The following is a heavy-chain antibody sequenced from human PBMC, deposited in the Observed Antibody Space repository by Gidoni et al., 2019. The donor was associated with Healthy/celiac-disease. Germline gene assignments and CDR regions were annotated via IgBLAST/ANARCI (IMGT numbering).Heavy chain of an antibody. J-gene: IGHJ2*01. CDR2: INHSGRT. CDR1: GGSFSVYY. Sequence: QVQLQQWGSGLLKPSETLSLTCAVYGGSFSVYYWSWIRQPPGKGLEWIGEINHSGRTNYNPSLKTRVTISVDTSKNQFSLKLSSVTAADTAVYYCARASGRLTTVTRRVGWYFDLWGRGTLVTVSS. V-gene: IGHV4-34*01. CDR3: ARASGRLTTVTRRVGWYFDL. D-gene: IGHD4-17*01.